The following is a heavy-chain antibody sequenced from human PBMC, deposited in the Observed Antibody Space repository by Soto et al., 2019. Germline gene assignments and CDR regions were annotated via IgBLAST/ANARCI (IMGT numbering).Heavy chain of an antibody. CDR3: GAVPGDFDC. CDR2: IVIGTGNT. V-gene: IGHV1-58*01. Sequence: ASVNVSCKASGFTFSSSSVQWVRQARGQRLEWIGWIVIGTGNTNYAQRFQGRVTFTRDMSTSTAYMELSSLRSEDTAVYYCGAVPGDFDCWGQGTLVTVSS. D-gene: IGHD1-1*01. J-gene: IGHJ4*02. CDR1: GFTFSSSS.